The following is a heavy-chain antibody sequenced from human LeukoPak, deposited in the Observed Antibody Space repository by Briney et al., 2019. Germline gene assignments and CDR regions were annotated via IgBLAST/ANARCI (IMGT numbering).Heavy chain of an antibody. D-gene: IGHD4-17*01. V-gene: IGHV3-7*01. Sequence: GGSLRLSCAASGFTFSSYSMNWVRQAPGKGLEWVANIKQDGSEKYYVDSVKGRFTISRDNAKNSLYLQMNSLRAEDTAVYYCAREDYGDYGNSWFDPWGQGTLVTVSS. J-gene: IGHJ5*02. CDR3: AREDYGDYGNSWFDP. CDR1: GFTFSSYS. CDR2: IKQDGSEK.